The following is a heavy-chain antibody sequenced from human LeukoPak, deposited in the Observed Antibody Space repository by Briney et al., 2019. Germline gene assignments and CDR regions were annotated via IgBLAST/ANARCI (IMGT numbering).Heavy chain of an antibody. Sequence: GGSLRLSCAASGFSFSSYGMHWVRQAPGKGLEWVAVIPYDGSNTYYADSVKGRFTISRDNSKNTLYLQMNSLRVEDSAVYYCAKNTKPTLVTPDFWGXXXXXTVXX. CDR2: IPYDGSNT. CDR1: GFSFSSYG. J-gene: IGHJ4*01. CDR3: AKNTKPTLVTPDF. D-gene: IGHD4-23*01. V-gene: IGHV3-30*18.